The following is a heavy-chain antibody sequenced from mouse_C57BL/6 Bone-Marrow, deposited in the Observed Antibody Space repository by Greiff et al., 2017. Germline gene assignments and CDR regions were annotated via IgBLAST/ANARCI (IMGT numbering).Heavy chain of an antibody. CDR2: IHPNSGST. D-gene: IGHD2-3*01. CDR3: AMDRWLLRDY. CDR1: GYTFTSYW. Sequence: VQLQQSGAELVKPGASVKLSCKASGYTFTSYWMHWVKQRPGQGLEWIGMIHPNSGSTNYNEKFKSKATLTVDKSSSTAYMQLSSLTSEDSAVYYCAMDRWLLRDYWGQGTTLTVSS. J-gene: IGHJ2*01. V-gene: IGHV1-64*01.